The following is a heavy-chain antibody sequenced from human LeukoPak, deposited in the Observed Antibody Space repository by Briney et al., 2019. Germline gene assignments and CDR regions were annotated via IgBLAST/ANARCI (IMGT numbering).Heavy chain of an antibody. J-gene: IGHJ1*01. CDR3: ARDLGPTLGFWGGYLQTIESFHH. D-gene: IGHD3-3*01. CDR1: GFTFSSYA. Sequence: PGGSLRLSCAASGFTFSSYAMHWVRQAPGKGLEWVAVISYDGSNKYYADSVKGRFTISRDNSKNTLYLQMNSLRAEDTAVYYCARDLGPTLGFWGGYLQTIESFHHWGQGTLVTVSS. V-gene: IGHV3-30*04. CDR2: ISYDGSNK.